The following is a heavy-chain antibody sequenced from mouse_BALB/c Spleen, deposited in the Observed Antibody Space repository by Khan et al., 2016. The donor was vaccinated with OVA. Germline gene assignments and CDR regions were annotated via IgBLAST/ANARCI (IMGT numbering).Heavy chain of an antibody. J-gene: IGHJ3*01. CDR1: GYTFTSYY. V-gene: IGHV1S81*02. Sequence: QVQLKQSGAELVKPGASVKLSCKASGYTFTSYYMYWVKQRPGQGLEWIGEINPSDGDTNFNEKFKIKATLTVDKSSSTAYMQLSSLTSEDSAVYYWTRSGYGTFAYWGQGTLVTVSA. D-gene: IGHD2-1*01. CDR2: INPSDGDT. CDR3: TRSGYGTFAY.